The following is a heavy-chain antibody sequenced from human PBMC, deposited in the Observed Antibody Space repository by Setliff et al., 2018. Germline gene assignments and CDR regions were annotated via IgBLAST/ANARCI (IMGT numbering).Heavy chain of an antibody. V-gene: IGHV1-18*01. CDR1: GYTFTRYG. CDR3: ARDIHYNRDY. CDR2: ISGNNGDA. Sequence: ASVKVSCKASGYTFTRYGISWVRQAPGQGLEWMGWISGNNGDAGYAQKFQGRASMTTDTSTSTAYMELTSLRSDDTAVYYCARDIHYNRDYWGQGTLVTVSS. D-gene: IGHD1-20*01. J-gene: IGHJ4*02.